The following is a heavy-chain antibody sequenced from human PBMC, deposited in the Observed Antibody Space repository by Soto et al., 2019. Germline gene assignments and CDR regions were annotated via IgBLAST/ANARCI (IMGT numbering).Heavy chain of an antibody. CDR2: IWYDGSNK. CDR3: ARERGQLDPIDAFDI. CDR1: GFTFSSYG. Sequence: GESLKISCAASGFTFSSYGMHWVRQAPGKGLEWVAVIWYDGSNKYYADSVKGRFTISRDNSKNTLYLQMNSLRAEDTAVYYCARERGQLDPIDAFDIWGQGTMVTVSS. V-gene: IGHV3-33*01. D-gene: IGHD6-6*01. J-gene: IGHJ3*02.